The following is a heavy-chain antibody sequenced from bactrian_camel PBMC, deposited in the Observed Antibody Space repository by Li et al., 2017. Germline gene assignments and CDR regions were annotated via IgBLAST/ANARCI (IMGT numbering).Heavy chain of an antibody. Sequence: VQLVESGGGLVQPGRSLRLSCAASGFTFSNNWMYWVRQAPGKGLEWVSSIARDGGTTYYADAKKGRFTISRDNAKNTLYLQMNSLNTEDTAIYYCTRDVAGNYYGLDYWGKGTQVTVS. J-gene: IGHJ7*01. CDR2: IARDGGTT. D-gene: IGHD6*01. V-gene: IGHV3S1*01. CDR1: GFTFSNNW.